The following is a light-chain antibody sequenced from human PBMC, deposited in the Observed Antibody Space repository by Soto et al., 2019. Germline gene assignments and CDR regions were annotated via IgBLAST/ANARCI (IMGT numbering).Light chain of an antibody. CDR1: GSDIGTHY. V-gene: IGLV1-47*01. CDR2: SDN. J-gene: IGLJ2*01. Sequence: QSVLTQPPSVSGTPGQRVTISCSGSGSDIGTHYVYWYQQLLGAAPKLLIHSDNRRPSGVPDRFSGSKSGTSASLAITGVRSEDEADYYCASWDDSLSGPVLGGGTKLTVL. CDR3: ASWDDSLSGPV.